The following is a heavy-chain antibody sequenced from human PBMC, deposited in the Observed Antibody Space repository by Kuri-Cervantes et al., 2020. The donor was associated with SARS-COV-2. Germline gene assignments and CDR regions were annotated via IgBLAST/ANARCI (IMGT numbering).Heavy chain of an antibody. CDR3: ARGEGVRGLMVLFQWRGAGPLDF. V-gene: IGHV1-2*04. Sequence: SVKVSCKASGYTFTDYYMHWVRQPPGQGLEWMGWINPNSGGTNYAQKFQVWVAMTRYTSLSTAYMGLSRLRSYDTAVYYCARGEGVRGLMVLFQWRGAGPLDFWGQGTLVTVSS. CDR2: INPNSGGT. CDR1: GYTFTDYY. J-gene: IGHJ4*02. D-gene: IGHD3-10*01.